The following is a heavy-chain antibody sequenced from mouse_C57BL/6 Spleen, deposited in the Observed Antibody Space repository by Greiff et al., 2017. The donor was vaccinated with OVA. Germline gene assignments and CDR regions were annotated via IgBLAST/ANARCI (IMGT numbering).Heavy chain of an antibody. Sequence: QVQLQQSGPELVKPGASVKISCKASGYAFSSSWMNWVKQRPGKGLEWIGRIYPGDGDTNYNGKFKGKATLTADKSSSTAYMQLSSLTSEDSAVYFCARSGYQGMEDYYAMDYWGQGTSVTVSS. CDR3: ARSGYQGMEDYYAMDY. D-gene: IGHD1-2*01. J-gene: IGHJ4*01. CDR1: GYAFSSSW. CDR2: IYPGDGDT. V-gene: IGHV1-82*01.